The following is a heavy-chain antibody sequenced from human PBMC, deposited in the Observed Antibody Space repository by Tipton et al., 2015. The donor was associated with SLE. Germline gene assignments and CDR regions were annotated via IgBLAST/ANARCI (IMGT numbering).Heavy chain of an antibody. Sequence: TLSLTCTVSGGSISSYYWSWIRQPPGKGLEWIGYIYYSGSTNYNPSLKSRLTISVDTSNKQYSLKLSSVTAADTAVYYCARPLAYCAHGVCTNAFDIWGPGTMVSVSS. CDR1: GGSISSYY. V-gene: IGHV4-59*08. D-gene: IGHD2-8*01. J-gene: IGHJ3*02. CDR3: ARPLAYCAHGVCTNAFDI. CDR2: IYYSGST.